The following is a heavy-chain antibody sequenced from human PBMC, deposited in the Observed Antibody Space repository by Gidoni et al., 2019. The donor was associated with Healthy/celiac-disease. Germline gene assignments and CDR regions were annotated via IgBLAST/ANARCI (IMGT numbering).Heavy chain of an antibody. D-gene: IGHD7-27*01. CDR1: GFTFSSYS. CDR3: ASRGLGIGAFDI. V-gene: IGHV3-21*01. Sequence: EVQLVESGGGLVKPGGSLRLSCAASGFTFSSYSMNWVRQAPGKGLEWVSSISSSSSYIYYADSVKGRFTISRDNAKNSLYLQMNSLRAEDTAVYYCASRGLGIGAFDIWGQGTMVTVSS. J-gene: IGHJ3*02. CDR2: ISSSSSYI.